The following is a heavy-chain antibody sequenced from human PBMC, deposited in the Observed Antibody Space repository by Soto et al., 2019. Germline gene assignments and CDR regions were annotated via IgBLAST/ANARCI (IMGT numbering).Heavy chain of an antibody. Sequence: GGSLRLSCAASGFTFSSNAMSWVRQAPGKGLEWVSAISGTTDNTYYADSVKGRFTISRDNSKNTLYLQMNSLRAEDTAQYYCAKSLRGVIIDFDSWGQGTLVTVSS. V-gene: IGHV3-23*01. CDR2: ISGTTDNT. CDR3: AKSLRGVIIDFDS. D-gene: IGHD3-10*01. CDR1: GFTFSSNA. J-gene: IGHJ4*02.